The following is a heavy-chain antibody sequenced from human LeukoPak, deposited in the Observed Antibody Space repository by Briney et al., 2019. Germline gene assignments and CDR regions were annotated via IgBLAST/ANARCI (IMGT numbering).Heavy chain of an antibody. Sequence: GGSLRLSCAASGFTFSDYYMSWIRQAPGKGLEWVSYISSSGSTIYYADSVKGRFTISRDNAKNSLYLQMNSLRPEDTAVYYCARENSGSYYQFDCWGHGTLVTVSS. CDR2: ISSSGSTI. CDR3: ARENSGSYYQFDC. CDR1: GFTFSDYY. D-gene: IGHD1-26*01. V-gene: IGHV3-11*04. J-gene: IGHJ4*01.